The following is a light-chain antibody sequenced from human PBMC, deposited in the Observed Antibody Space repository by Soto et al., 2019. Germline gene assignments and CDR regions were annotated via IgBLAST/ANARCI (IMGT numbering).Light chain of an antibody. V-gene: IGLV1-40*01. J-gene: IGLJ2*01. Sequence: QPVLTQPPSVSGAPGQRVTIPCTGSSSNIGSFYDVHWYQQLPGTVPKPLIYGDNNRPSGVPDRFSGSKSGTSASLAITGLQAEDEADYYCQSYDNSLSHVVFGGGTKLTVL. CDR3: QSYDNSLSHVV. CDR2: GDN. CDR1: SSNIGSFYD.